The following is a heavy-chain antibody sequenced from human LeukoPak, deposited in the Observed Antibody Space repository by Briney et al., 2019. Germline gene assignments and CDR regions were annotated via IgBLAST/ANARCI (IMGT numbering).Heavy chain of an antibody. CDR2: IYPGDSDT. CDR1: GFRFDIYW. Sequence: GESLKISCQGSGFRFDIYWIGWVRQIPGKGLEWMGNIYPGDSDTRFSPSFQGQVTMPADRSSGTAYLQWSSLKASDTSMYYCARRQGGQNWYFDLWGRGTAVTVSS. J-gene: IGHJ2*01. V-gene: IGHV5-51*01. CDR3: ARRQGGQNWYFDL. D-gene: IGHD3-16*01.